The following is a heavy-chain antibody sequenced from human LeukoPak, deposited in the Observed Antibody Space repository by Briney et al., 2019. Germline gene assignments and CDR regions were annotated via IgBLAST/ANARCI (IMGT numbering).Heavy chain of an antibody. CDR2: ISASGGTT. CDR3: AKEPREYCSSSSCPNWIDP. D-gene: IGHD2-2*01. Sequence: GGSLRLSCAASGFTYSSYAMSWVRQAPGKGLEWVSAISASGGTTYYADSVKGRFTISRDNSKNTLYLQMSGLRAEDTAVYYCAKEPREYCSSSSCPNWIDPWGQGTLVTVSS. CDR1: GFTYSSYA. V-gene: IGHV3-23*01. J-gene: IGHJ5*02.